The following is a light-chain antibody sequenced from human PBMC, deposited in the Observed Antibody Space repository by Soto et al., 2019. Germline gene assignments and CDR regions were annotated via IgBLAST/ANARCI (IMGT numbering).Light chain of an antibody. Sequence: DIPMTQSPSTLSASVGDRVTITCRASQSISSWLVWYQQKPGKAPKLLIYKASSLESGVPSRFSGSGSGTEFTLTISSLQPDDFATYYCQQYNSYPSFGGGTKVEIK. CDR1: QSISSW. CDR2: KAS. CDR3: QQYNSYPS. V-gene: IGKV1-5*03. J-gene: IGKJ4*01.